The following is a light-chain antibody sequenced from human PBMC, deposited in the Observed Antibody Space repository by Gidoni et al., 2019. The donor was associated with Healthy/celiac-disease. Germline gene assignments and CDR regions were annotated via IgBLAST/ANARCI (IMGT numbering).Light chain of an antibody. CDR1: QSISSY. CDR3: QQSYSTLQRT. Sequence: DIQMTQSPSSLSASVGDRVTITCRASQSISSYLNWYQQKPGKAPKLLIYAASSLQSGVPSRFSGIVSGTDFTLTIRSLQPDDFAPYYCQQSYSTLQRTFGQGTQVEIK. J-gene: IGKJ1*01. CDR2: AAS. V-gene: IGKV1-39*01.